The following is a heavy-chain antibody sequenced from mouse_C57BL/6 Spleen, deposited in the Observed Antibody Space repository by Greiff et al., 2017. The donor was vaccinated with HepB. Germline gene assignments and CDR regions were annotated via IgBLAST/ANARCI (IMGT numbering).Heavy chain of an antibody. CDR2: IHPNSGST. V-gene: IGHV1-64*01. D-gene: IGHD2-4*01. Sequence: QVQLQQSGAELVKPGASVKLSCKASGYTFTSYWMHWVKQRPGQGLEWIGMIHPNSGSTNYNEKFKSKATLTVDKSSSTAYMQLSSLTSEDSAVYYCAREGGYDYEYYFDYWGQGTTLTVSS. CDR1: GYTFTSYW. J-gene: IGHJ2*01. CDR3: AREGGYDYEYYFDY.